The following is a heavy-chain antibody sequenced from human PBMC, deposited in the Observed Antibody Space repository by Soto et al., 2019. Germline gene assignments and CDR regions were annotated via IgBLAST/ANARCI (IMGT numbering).Heavy chain of an antibody. CDR1: GFTFRSFT. CDR2: ISSKSAYI. D-gene: IGHD6-13*01. V-gene: IGHV3-21*01. CDR3: TRDASRDSSARGWFDP. J-gene: IGHJ5*02. Sequence: GGSLRLSCAASGFTFRSFTMNWVRQAPGKGLEWVSTISSKSAYIYYTDALRGRFTISRDNAKNSLHLQMNSLRAEDTAVYYCTRDASRDSSARGWFDPWGPGTLVTVS.